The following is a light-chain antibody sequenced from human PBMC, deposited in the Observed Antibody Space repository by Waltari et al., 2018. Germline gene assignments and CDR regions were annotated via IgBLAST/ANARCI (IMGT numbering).Light chain of an antibody. CDR1: RDIRNY. CDR2: AAS. J-gene: IGKJ4*01. Sequence: DIQLTQSPSFLSASVGDRVTFTCRASRDIRNYLAWYQQTSGKAPKLLIFAASTLHSGVPSRFSGSGSGTEFTLTISSLQPEDLATYYCQQPPGTFGGGTKVELK. V-gene: IGKV1-9*01. CDR3: QQPPGT.